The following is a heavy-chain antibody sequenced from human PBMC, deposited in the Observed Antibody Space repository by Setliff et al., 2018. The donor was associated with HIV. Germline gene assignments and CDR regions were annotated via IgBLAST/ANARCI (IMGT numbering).Heavy chain of an antibody. CDR3: ARAGHYDSSGTPWENAFDI. Sequence: ASVKVSCKASGYTFTSYYMHWVRQAPGQGLEWMGIINPSGGSTSYAQSFQDRVTMTRDTSTSTVYMELSSLRSDDTAVYYCARAGHYDSSGTPWENAFDIWGQGTMVTVSS. CDR2: INPSGGST. V-gene: IGHV1-46*01. J-gene: IGHJ3*02. CDR1: GYTFTSYY. D-gene: IGHD3-22*01.